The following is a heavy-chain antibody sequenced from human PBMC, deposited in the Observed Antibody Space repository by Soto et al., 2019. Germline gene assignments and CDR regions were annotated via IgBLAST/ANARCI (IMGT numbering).Heavy chain of an antibody. Sequence: GSLRLSCAASGFTFSSYSMNWVRQAPGKGLEWVSSISSSSSYIYYADSVKGRFTISRDNAKNSLYLQMNSLRAEDTAVYYCARERDYGGSIGWFDPWGQGTLVTVSS. CDR1: GFTFSSYS. CDR2: ISSSSSYI. CDR3: ARERDYGGSIGWFDP. J-gene: IGHJ5*02. D-gene: IGHD4-17*01. V-gene: IGHV3-21*01.